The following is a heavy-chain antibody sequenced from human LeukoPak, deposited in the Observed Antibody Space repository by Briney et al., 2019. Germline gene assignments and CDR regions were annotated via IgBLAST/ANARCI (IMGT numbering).Heavy chain of an antibody. CDR1: GGSISSGGSY. J-gene: IGHJ5*02. V-gene: IGHV4-31*03. D-gene: IGHD2-2*01. Sequence: SETLSLTCTVSGGSISSGGSYWSWIRQHPGKGLEWIVYIYYSGSTYYNPSLKSRVTISVDTSKNQFSLKLSSVTAADTAVYYCARVYCSSTSCYVYWFDPWGQGTLVTVSS. CDR3: ARVYCSSTSCYVYWFDP. CDR2: IYYSGST.